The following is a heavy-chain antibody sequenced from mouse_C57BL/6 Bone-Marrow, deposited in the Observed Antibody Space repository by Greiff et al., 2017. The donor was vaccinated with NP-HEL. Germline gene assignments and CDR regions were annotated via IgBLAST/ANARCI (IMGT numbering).Heavy chain of an antibody. Sequence: QVHVKQSGAELVRPGASVTLSCKASGYTFTDYEMHWVKQTPVHGLEWIGAIDPETGGTAYNQKFKGKAILTADKSSSTAYMELRSLTSEDSAVYYCTRSDYYGSRRFAYWGQGTLVTVSA. D-gene: IGHD1-1*01. CDR3: TRSDYYGSRRFAY. CDR2: IDPETGGT. J-gene: IGHJ3*01. CDR1: GYTFTDYE. V-gene: IGHV1-15*01.